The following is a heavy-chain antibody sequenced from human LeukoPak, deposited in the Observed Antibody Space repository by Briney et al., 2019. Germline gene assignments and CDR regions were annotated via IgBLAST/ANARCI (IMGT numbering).Heavy chain of an antibody. D-gene: IGHD3-10*01. V-gene: IGHV3-23*01. CDR1: GFTFSGYA. J-gene: IGHJ4*02. CDR2: ISGSGGNT. Sequence: TGGSLRLSCAASGFTFSGYAMSWVRQAPGKGLEWVSAISGSGGNTHYADSVKGRFTISRDNSRNTLYLQMNSLRAEDTAVYYWAQKRSGNKPLDYWDQGTLVTVSS. CDR3: AQKRSGNKPLDY.